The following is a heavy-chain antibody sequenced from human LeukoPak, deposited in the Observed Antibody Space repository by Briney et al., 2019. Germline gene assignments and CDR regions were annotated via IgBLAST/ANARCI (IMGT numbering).Heavy chain of an antibody. Sequence: SETLSLTWAVYGGSFSGYYWSWIRQPPGKGLEWIGEINHSGSTNYNPSLKSRVTISIDTSKNQWSLKLTSVTAADTAVYYCARGYGSGNYYPKDYWGQGTLVTVSS. CDR3: ARGYGSGNYYPKDY. V-gene: IGHV4-34*01. CDR1: GGSFSGYY. CDR2: INHSGST. J-gene: IGHJ4*02. D-gene: IGHD3-10*01.